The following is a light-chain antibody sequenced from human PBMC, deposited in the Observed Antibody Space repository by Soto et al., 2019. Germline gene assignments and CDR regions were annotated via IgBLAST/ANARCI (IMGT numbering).Light chain of an antibody. CDR2: EVS. V-gene: IGLV2-8*01. J-gene: IGLJ2*01. Sequence: QSAPTQPPSASGSPGQSATISCTGTSSDVGGYNYVSWYQQYPGKAPKLMIYEVSKRPSGDPDRFSGSKSGNTASLTVSGLQAEDEADYYCSSYAGSSTWVFGGGTKLTVL. CDR3: SSYAGSSTWV. CDR1: SSDVGGYNY.